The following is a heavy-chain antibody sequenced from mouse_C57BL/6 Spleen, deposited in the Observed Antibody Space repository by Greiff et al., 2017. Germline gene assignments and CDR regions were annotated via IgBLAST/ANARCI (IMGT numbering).Heavy chain of an antibody. V-gene: IGHV1-61*01. Sequence: VQLQQPGAELVRPGSSVKLSCKASGYTFTSYWMDWVKQRPGQGLEWIGNIYPSDSETHYNQKFKDKATLTVDKSSSTAYMQLSSLTSEDSAVYYCARRGGYGSLDYWGQGTTLTVSS. D-gene: IGHD1-1*01. CDR3: ARRGGYGSLDY. CDR2: IYPSDSET. J-gene: IGHJ2*01. CDR1: GYTFTSYW.